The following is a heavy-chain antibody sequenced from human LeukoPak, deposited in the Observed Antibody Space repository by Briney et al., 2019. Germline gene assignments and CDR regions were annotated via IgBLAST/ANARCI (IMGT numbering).Heavy chain of an antibody. V-gene: IGHV4-39*01. D-gene: IGHD3-10*01. J-gene: IGHJ4*02. Sequence: PSETLSLTCTVSGGSISSSFYYWGWIRQPPGQGLEWIGSIYYRGTTYYNPSLKSRVTISVDTSKTQFSLQLSSVTAADTAVYYCARTFYGSGSSFDYWGQGTLVTVSS. CDR1: GGSISSSFYY. CDR2: IYYRGTT. CDR3: ARTFYGSGSSFDY.